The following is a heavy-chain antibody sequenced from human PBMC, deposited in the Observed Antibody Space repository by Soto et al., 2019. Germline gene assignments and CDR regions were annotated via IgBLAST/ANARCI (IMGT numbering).Heavy chain of an antibody. J-gene: IGHJ3*02. CDR3: ARGGYYGSGSYYNGAFDI. CDR1: GGSISSYY. Sequence: SETLSLTCTVSGGSISSYYWSWIRQPPGRGLEWIGYIYYSGSTNYNPSLKSRVTISVDTSKNQFSLKLSSVTAADTAVYYCARGGYYGSGSYYNGAFDIWGQGTMVTVSS. V-gene: IGHV4-59*01. D-gene: IGHD3-10*01. CDR2: IYYSGST.